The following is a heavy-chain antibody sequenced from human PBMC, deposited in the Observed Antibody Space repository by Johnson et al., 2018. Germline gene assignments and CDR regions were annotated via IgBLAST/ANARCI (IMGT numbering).Heavy chain of an antibody. CDR1: GVSLSLHQ. V-gene: IGHV4-59*11. J-gene: IGHJ3*01. CDR3: ARESFSMRTGNDGFDL. CDR2: IYEDGST. D-gene: IGHD2/OR15-2a*01. Sequence: QVQLQESGPGLVKPSETLSLICTVSGVSLSLHQWDWIRPAPGKGLEWIGVIYEDGSTNYNPSLKSRVTISVDRSRNQFSLKLTSATAADTAVYYCARESFSMRTGNDGFDLWGQGTKVNVSS.